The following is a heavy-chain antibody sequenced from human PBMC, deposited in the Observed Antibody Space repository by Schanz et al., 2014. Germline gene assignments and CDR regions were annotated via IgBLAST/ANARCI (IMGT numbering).Heavy chain of an antibody. Sequence: QVQLQQWGAGLLKASETLSLTCAVYGGSSSDCYWSWIRQPPGKGLEWIGEINHRGGTNYNPSLKSRVTMSVETSKNQFSLILTSVTAADTAVYYCELITLDRGVRNDYWGQGTLVSVSS. CDR2: INHRGGT. CDR1: GGSSSDCY. J-gene: IGHJ4*02. D-gene: IGHD3-10*01. CDR3: ELITLDRGVRNDY. V-gene: IGHV4-34*01.